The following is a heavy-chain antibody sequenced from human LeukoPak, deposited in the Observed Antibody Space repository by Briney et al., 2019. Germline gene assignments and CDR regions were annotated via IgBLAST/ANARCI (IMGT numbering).Heavy chain of an antibody. D-gene: IGHD4-17*01. CDR2: IYPGDYDP. Sequence: PGESLKISCKGSGYSFTSYWIGWVRQMPGKGLEWMGIIYPGDYDPRYSPSFQGQVTLSADKSISTAYLQWSSLKASDTAMYYCARMATTLEGYYYYYMDVWGKGTTVTISS. V-gene: IGHV5-51*01. CDR3: ARMATTLEGYYYYYMDV. J-gene: IGHJ6*03. CDR1: GYSFTSYW.